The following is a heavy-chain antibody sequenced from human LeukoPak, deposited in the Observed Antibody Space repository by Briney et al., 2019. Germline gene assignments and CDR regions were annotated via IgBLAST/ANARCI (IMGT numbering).Heavy chain of an antibody. V-gene: IGHV3-30*03. CDR2: ISYDGNKV. Sequence: GGSLRLSCAASGFTFSSYWMHWVRQAPGKGLVWMAVISYDGNKVYYADSVKGRFTISRDNSNNTISLQVNSLRPEDTAVYYCARDRGGWYKDALDVWGQGTLVTVSS. J-gene: IGHJ3*01. D-gene: IGHD6-19*01. CDR1: GFTFSSYW. CDR3: ARDRGGWYKDALDV.